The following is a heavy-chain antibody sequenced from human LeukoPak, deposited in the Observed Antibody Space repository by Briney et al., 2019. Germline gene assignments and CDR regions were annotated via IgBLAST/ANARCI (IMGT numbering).Heavy chain of an antibody. J-gene: IGHJ4*02. CDR3: ARDLTGASGDY. Sequence: ASVKVSCKASGYTFMDSFMHWVRQDPGQRLEWMAWINPNGGGTQYAQKFQGRVTLTMDTSISTAYMELNSLRSDDSAIYYCARDLTGASGDYWGQGTPVTVSS. CDR2: INPNGGGT. D-gene: IGHD3-10*01. V-gene: IGHV1-2*02. CDR1: GYTFMDSF.